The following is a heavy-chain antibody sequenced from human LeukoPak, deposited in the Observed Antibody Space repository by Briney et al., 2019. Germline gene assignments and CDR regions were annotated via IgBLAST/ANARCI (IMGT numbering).Heavy chain of an antibody. J-gene: IGHJ4*02. CDR1: GFTFSSYA. Sequence: GGSLRLSCAASGFTFSSYAMSWVRQAPGKGLEWVSAISGSGGSTYYADSVKGRFTISRDNSKNTLYLQMNSLRAEDTAVYYRAKDPAVVVAARFDYWGQGTLVTVSS. CDR2: ISGSGGST. D-gene: IGHD2-15*01. CDR3: AKDPAVVVAARFDY. V-gene: IGHV3-23*01.